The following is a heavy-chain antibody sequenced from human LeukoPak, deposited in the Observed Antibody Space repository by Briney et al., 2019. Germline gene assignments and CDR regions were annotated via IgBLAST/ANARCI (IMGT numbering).Heavy chain of an antibody. CDR1: GFTFSYYS. CDR2: ISGSSNTK. J-gene: IGHJ4*02. D-gene: IGHD3-10*01. Sequence: PGGSLRLSCAAPGFTFSYYSMSWIRQAPGKGLEWISYISGSSNTKHFADSVKGRFTISRDNAKESLYLQMDSLRAEDTAFYYCARGIFYGSGSQSFDYWGQGTLVTASS. CDR3: ARGIFYGSGSQSFDY. V-gene: IGHV3-48*01.